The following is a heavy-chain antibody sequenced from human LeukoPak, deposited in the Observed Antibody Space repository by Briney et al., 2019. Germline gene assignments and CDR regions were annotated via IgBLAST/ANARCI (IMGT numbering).Heavy chain of an antibody. Sequence: SETLSLTCTVSGGPISSSSYFWGWIRQPPGKGLEWIGSIYYSGSTYYNPSLKSRVTISVDTSKNQFSLKLSSVTAADTAVYYCARSSSGSYNVDWYFDLWGRGTLVTVSS. CDR1: GGPISSSSYF. CDR2: IYYSGST. V-gene: IGHV4-39*01. CDR3: ARSSSGSYNVDWYFDL. J-gene: IGHJ2*01. D-gene: IGHD1-26*01.